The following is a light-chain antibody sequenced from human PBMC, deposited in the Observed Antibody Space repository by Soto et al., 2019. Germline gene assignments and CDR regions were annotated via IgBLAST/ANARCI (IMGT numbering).Light chain of an antibody. V-gene: IGLV2-14*01. CDR2: EVS. CDR1: SSDVGGYGS. J-gene: IGLJ1*01. Sequence: QSALTQPASVSGPPGQSITISCTGTSSDVGGYGSVSWYQQHPGKAPKLMIYEVSNRPSGVSNRFSGSKSGNTASLTISGLQAEDDADYHCSSYTSSGTYVFGTGTKVTV. CDR3: SSYTSSGTYV.